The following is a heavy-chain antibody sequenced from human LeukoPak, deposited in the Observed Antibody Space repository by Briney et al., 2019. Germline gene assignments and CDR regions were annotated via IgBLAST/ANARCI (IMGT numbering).Heavy chain of an antibody. CDR1: GGSISSGDYY. Sequence: SETLSLTCIVSGGSISSGDYYWSWIRQPPGKGLEWIGYIYYSGSTYYNPSLKSRVTISVDTSKNQFSLKLSSVTAADTAVYYCARDRGSGSYQHYYYYYMDVWGKGTTVTVSS. J-gene: IGHJ6*03. D-gene: IGHD3-10*01. V-gene: IGHV4-30-4*08. CDR3: ARDRGSGSYQHYYYYYMDV. CDR2: IYYSGST.